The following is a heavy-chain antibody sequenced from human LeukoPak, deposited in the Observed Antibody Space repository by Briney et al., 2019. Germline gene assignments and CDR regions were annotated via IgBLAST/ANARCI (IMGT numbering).Heavy chain of an antibody. CDR3: ARSSVGFDY. CDR2: INSDGSST. J-gene: IGHJ4*02. V-gene: IGHV3-74*01. Sequence: GGSLRLSCAASGFTFSTYWMHWVRHAPGKGLVWVSRINSDGSSTSDADFVKGRFTISRDNAKNTLYLQMNSLRAEDTAVYYCARSSVGFDYWGQGTLVTVSS. CDR1: GFTFSTYW.